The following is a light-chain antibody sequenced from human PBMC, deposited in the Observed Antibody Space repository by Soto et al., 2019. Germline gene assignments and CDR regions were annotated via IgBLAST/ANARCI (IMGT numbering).Light chain of an antibody. V-gene: IGLV1-40*01. CDR1: NSDIGAGYD. Sequence: QSVLTQPPSVSGAPGQRVTISCTGSNSDIGAGYDVHWYQQLPGTAPKLVIYANNNRRSGVPDRFSASKSGTSASLAITGLQADDEADYYCQSYDSSLRGVFGTGTKVTVL. J-gene: IGLJ1*01. CDR3: QSYDSSLRGV. CDR2: ANN.